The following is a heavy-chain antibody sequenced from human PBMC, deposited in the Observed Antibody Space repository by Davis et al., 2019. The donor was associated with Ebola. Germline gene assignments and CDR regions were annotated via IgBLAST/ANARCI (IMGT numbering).Heavy chain of an antibody. CDR3: ARATLTYSGYPYYFDY. Sequence: MPSETLSLTCTVSGGSISSYYWSWIRQPPGKGLEWIGEINHSGSTNYNPSLKSRVTISVDTSKNQFSLKLSSVTAADTAVYYCARATLTYSGYPYYFDYWGQGTLVTVSS. J-gene: IGHJ4*02. CDR1: GGSISSYY. V-gene: IGHV4-34*01. D-gene: IGHD5-12*01. CDR2: INHSGST.